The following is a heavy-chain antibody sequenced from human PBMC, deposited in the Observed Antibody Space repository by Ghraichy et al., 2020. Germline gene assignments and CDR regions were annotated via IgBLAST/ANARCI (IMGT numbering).Heavy chain of an antibody. V-gene: IGHV3-21*01. CDR1: GFTFSSYY. CDR3: VRADYTVNYDGLNWFDP. J-gene: IGHJ5*02. Sequence: ETLSPTCAASGFTFSSYYMNWVRQAPGKGLEWVSSISSSSSYISYADSLKGRFTISRDNAKNSLYLQMNSLRAEDTAVYYCVRADYTVNYDGLNWFDPWGQGTLVTVSS. D-gene: IGHD1-7*01. CDR2: ISSSSSYI.